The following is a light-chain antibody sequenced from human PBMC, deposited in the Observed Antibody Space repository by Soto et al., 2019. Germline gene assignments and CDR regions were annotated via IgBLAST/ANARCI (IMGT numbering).Light chain of an antibody. J-gene: IGKJ5*01. CDR2: DAS. CDR1: QIISGY. CDR3: QQRSNWPHSIT. V-gene: IGKV3-11*01. Sequence: EIVLTQSPATLSLSPGERATLSCRAIQIISGYLAWYQQKPGQAPRLLIYDASNRATGIPARFSGSGSETDFTLTISSLEPEDFAVYYCQQRSNWPHSITFGQGTRLEIK.